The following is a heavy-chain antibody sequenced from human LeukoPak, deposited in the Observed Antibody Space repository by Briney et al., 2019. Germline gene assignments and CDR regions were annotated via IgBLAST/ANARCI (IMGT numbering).Heavy chain of an antibody. J-gene: IGHJ1*01. CDR1: GFTFSSYA. Sequence: GGSLGLSCAASGFTFSSYAMSWVRQAPGKGLEWVSAISGSGGSTYYADSVKGRFTISRDNSKNTLYLQMNSLRAEDTAVYYCAKARELGQWLVPEYFQHWGQGTLVTVSS. CDR3: AKARELGQWLVPEYFQH. D-gene: IGHD6-19*01. V-gene: IGHV3-23*01. CDR2: ISGSGGST.